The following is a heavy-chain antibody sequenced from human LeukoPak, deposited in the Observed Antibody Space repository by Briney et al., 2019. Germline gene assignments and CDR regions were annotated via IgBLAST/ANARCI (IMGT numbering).Heavy chain of an antibody. CDR2: TVVGSGNT. J-gene: IGHJ5*02. D-gene: IGHD3-10*01. CDR1: GFTFTSSA. V-gene: IGHV1-58*02. CDR3: AADRAYYGSGSYVFDP. Sequence: ASVKVSCKASGFTFTSSAMQWVRQARGQRLEWIGWTVVGSGNTNYAQKFQERVTITRDMSTSTAYMELSSLRSEDTAVYYCAADRAYYGSGSYVFDPWGQGTLVTVSS.